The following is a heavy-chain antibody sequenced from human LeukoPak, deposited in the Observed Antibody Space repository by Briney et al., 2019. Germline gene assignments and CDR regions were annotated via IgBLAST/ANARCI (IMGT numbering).Heavy chain of an antibody. V-gene: IGHV4-30-4*08. CDR3: ARDEEPDSSSSGKYFQH. CDR2: IYYSGST. J-gene: IGHJ1*01. CDR1: GGSISSGDYY. Sequence: PSETLSLTCTVSGGSISSGDYYWSWIRQPPGKGLEWIGCIYYSGSTYYNPSLKSRVTISVDTSKNQFSLKLSSVTAADTAVYYCARDEEPDSSSSGKYFQHWGQGTLVTVSS. D-gene: IGHD6-6*01.